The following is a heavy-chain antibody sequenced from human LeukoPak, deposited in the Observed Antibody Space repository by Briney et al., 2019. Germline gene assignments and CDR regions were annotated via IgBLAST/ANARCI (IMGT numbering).Heavy chain of an antibody. CDR1: GGSISYYY. Sequence: PSETLSLTCTVSGGSISYYYWSWIRQPPGKGLEWIGYIYYSGSTNYNPSLKSRVTISVDTSMNKFSLKLSSVTAADTAVYYCAGDLVPDQIGALDIWGQGTAVTVSS. J-gene: IGHJ3*02. D-gene: IGHD3-3*01. CDR3: AGDLVPDQIGALDI. V-gene: IGHV4-59*01. CDR2: IYYSGST.